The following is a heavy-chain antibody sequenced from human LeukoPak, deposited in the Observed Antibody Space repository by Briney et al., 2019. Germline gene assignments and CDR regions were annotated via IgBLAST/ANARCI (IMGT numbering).Heavy chain of an antibody. CDR2: IIPIFGTA. Sequence: ASVKVSCKASGGTFSSYAISWVRQAPGQGLEWMGGIIPIFGTANYAQKFQGRVTITADESTSTAYMELSSLRSEDTAVYYCARGRGWIGDYDFWSGYFNDAFDIWGQGTMVTVSS. V-gene: IGHV1-69*13. CDR1: GGTFSSYA. J-gene: IGHJ3*02. CDR3: ARGRGWIGDYDFWSGYFNDAFDI. D-gene: IGHD3-3*01.